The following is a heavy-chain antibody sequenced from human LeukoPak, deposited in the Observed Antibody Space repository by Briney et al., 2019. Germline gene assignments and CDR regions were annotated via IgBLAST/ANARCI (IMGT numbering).Heavy chain of an antibody. CDR1: GLTFSNYA. CDR2: ITDSGRKT. CDR3: ARDRVGATDYFDY. V-gene: IGHV3-23*01. Sequence: PGGSLRLSCAASGLTFSNYAMNWVRQASGRGLEWVSGITDSGRKTYYADSVKGRFSISRDNSKNTVYLQMNSLRAEDTAVYYCARDRVGATDYFDYWGQGTLVTVSS. J-gene: IGHJ4*02. D-gene: IGHD1-26*01.